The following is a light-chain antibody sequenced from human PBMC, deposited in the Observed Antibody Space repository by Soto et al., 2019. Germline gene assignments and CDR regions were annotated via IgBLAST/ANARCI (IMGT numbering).Light chain of an antibody. CDR3: QQFGTSPLT. Sequence: EIVLTQSPGTLSLSPGERATLSRRASQSVGSNYLAWYQQKPGQAPRLLIYGASIRATGIPDRFSGSGSGTDFTLTVSRLEPEDFAVYYCQQFGTSPLTFGGGTKVEIK. CDR2: GAS. V-gene: IGKV3-20*01. J-gene: IGKJ4*01. CDR1: QSVGSNY.